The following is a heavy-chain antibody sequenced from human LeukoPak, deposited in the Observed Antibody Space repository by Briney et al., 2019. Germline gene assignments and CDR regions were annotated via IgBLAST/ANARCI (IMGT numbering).Heavy chain of an antibody. V-gene: IGHV3-33*08. J-gene: IGHJ4*02. CDR2: IWFDGSNK. CDR1: GFTFRSYG. Sequence: SLRLSCAASGFTFRSYGMHWVRQAPRKGLEWVAVIWFDGSNKYYVDSVKGRFTISRDNSKNTLYLQMNSLRAEDTAVYYCARDRDWGCSYCSYWGQGTLVTVSS. D-gene: IGHD7-27*01. CDR3: ARDRDWGCSYCSY.